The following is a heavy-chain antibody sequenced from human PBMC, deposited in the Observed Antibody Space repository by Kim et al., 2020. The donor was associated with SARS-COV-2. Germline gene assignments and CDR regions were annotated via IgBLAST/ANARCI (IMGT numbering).Heavy chain of an antibody. CDR1: GFTFSSYW. D-gene: IGHD6-13*01. CDR3: AREGIAAAGGGDYYYGMDV. J-gene: IGHJ6*02. CDR2: IKQDGSEK. Sequence: GGSLRLSCAASGFTFSSYWMSWVRQAPGKGLEWVANIKQDGSEKYYVDSVKGRFTISRDNAKNSLYLQMNSLRAEDTAVYYCAREGIAAAGGGDYYYGMDVWGQGTTVTVSS. V-gene: IGHV3-7*03.